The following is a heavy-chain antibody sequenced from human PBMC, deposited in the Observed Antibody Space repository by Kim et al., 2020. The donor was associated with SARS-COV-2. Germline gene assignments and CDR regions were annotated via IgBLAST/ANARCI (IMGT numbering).Heavy chain of an antibody. Sequence: GGSLRLSCAASGFTFRNYAMTWVRQAPGKGLEWVSSISAGGDYTFYADSVRGRFTISRDNSRDTLYLQMSSLSAEDTAVYYCAKGFASGTYVSDYWGQGTLATVSS. CDR3: AKGFASGTYVSDY. J-gene: IGHJ4*02. V-gene: IGHV3-23*01. CDR1: GFTFRNYA. CDR2: ISAGGDYT. D-gene: IGHD3-10*01.